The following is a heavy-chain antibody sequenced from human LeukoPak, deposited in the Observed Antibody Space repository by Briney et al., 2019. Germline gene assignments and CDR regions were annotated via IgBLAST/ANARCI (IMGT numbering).Heavy chain of an antibody. J-gene: IGHJ4*02. D-gene: IGHD2-2*01. CDR2: INHSGST. CDR1: GGSFSGYY. Sequence: PSETLSLTCAVYGGSFSGYYWSWIRQPPGKGLEWIGEINHSGSTNYNPSLKSRVTISVDTSKNQFSLKLSSVTAADTAVYYCARGFSIVVVPAAMDTYKQNYFDYWGQGTLVTVSS. CDR3: ARGFSIVVVPAAMDTYKQNYFDY. V-gene: IGHV4-34*01.